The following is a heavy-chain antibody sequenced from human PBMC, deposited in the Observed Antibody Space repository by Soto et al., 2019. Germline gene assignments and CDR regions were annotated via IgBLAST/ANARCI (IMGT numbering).Heavy chain of an antibody. V-gene: IGHV1-69*02. D-gene: IGHD3-10*01. CDR1: GGTFSSYT. J-gene: IGHJ4*02. CDR3: AARRGDGDNDY. CDR2: IIPILGIA. Sequence: QVQLVQSGAEVKKPGSSVKVSCKASGGTFSSYTISWVRQAPGQGLEWMGRIIPILGIANYAQKFQGRVTIAAGKSTSTACRELSSLRAEDTAVYYCAARRGDGDNDYWGQGTLVTVSS.